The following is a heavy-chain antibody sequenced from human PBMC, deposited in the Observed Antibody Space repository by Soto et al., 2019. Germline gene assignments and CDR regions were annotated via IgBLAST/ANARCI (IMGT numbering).Heavy chain of an antibody. CDR2: IYYSGST. Sequence: PSETLSLTCTTSGCSISSSSYYWGWIRQPPGQGLEWIGYIYYSGSTNYNPSLKSRVTISVDTSKNQFSLKLSSVTAADTAVYYCARVASELVPAATTWVYYGMDVWGQGTTVT. J-gene: IGHJ6*02. CDR3: ARVASELVPAATTWVYYGMDV. CDR1: GCSISSSSYY. D-gene: IGHD2-2*01. V-gene: IGHV4-61*05.